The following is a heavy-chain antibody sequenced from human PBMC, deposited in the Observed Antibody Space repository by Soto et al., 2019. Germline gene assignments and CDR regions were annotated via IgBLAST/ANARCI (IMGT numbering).Heavy chain of an antibody. Sequence: ASVKVSCKASGYTFTSYGISWVRQAPGQGLEWMGWISAYNGNTNYAQKLQGRVTMTTDTSTSTAYMELRSLRAEDTAVYYCARVFREAAAGTGMDVWGQGTTVTVSS. J-gene: IGHJ6*02. CDR3: ARVFREAAAGTGMDV. CDR2: ISAYNGNT. D-gene: IGHD6-13*01. CDR1: GYTFTSYG. V-gene: IGHV1-18*01.